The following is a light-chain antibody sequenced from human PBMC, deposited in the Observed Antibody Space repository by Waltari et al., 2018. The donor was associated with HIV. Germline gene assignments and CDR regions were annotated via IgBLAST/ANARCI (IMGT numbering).Light chain of an antibody. CDR2: DND. J-gene: IGLJ2*01. CDR3: GTWDSSLYAVV. Sequence: QSVFTQPPSVSAAPWAKVPISVPGSSSNCGKNYAPCYQQFPGTAPKVLIYDNDKRPSGIPDRFSGSKSGTSVTLGITGLQTGDEADYYCGTWDSSLYAVVFGGGTKLTVL. V-gene: IGLV1-51*01. CDR1: SSNCGKNY.